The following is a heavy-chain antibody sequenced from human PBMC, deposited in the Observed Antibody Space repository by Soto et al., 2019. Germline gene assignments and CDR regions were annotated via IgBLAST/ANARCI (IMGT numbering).Heavy chain of an antibody. CDR2: VYYTETT. CDR1: GGSINSSDHF. CDR3: ARQRVLSTNMFITSFDP. Sequence: SETLSLTCSLSGGSINSSDHFWGWIRQTPGKGLEWIGSVYYTETTYYNPSLKSPVTISVETSRNTFSLKVNSVTAADTGIYYCARQRVLSTNMFITSFDPWGQGTLVAVSS. V-gene: IGHV4-39*01. D-gene: IGHD3-10*02. J-gene: IGHJ5*02.